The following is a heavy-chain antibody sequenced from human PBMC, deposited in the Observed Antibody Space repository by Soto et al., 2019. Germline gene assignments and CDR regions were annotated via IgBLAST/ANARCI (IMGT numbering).Heavy chain of an antibody. J-gene: IGHJ4*02. V-gene: IGHV1-18*01. CDR3: ARDSCIVTSCYVHS. CDR1: GYTFTSYG. Sequence: ASVKVSCKASGYTFTSYGINWVRQAPGQGLEWMGWISTYNGNTNYAQKLQGRVTMTTDTSTSTAYMELRSLRSDDTAVYLCARDSCIVTSCYVHSWGQGTLVTVSS. CDR2: ISTYNGNT. D-gene: IGHD2-2*01.